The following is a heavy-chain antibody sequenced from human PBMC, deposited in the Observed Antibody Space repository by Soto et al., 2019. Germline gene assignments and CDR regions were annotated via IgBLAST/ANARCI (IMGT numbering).Heavy chain of an antibody. J-gene: IGHJ4*02. CDR1: GYTFTGYY. V-gene: IGHV1-2*02. CDR2: IDPNSGGT. D-gene: IGHD6-6*01. Sequence: ASVKVSCKASGYTFTGYYTHWVRQAPGQGLEWMGWIDPNSGGTNYAQKFQGRVTMTRDTSISTAYMELSRLRSDDTAVYYCATLAARSFDYWGQGTLVTVSS. CDR3: ATLAARSFDY.